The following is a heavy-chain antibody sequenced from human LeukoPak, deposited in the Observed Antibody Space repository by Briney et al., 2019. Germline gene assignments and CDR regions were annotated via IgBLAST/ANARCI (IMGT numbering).Heavy chain of an antibody. Sequence: PSETLSLTCTASGGSISSSSYYWGWIRQPPGKGLEWIGSIYYSGSTYYSPSLKSRVTMSVDTSKNQFSLKLSSVTAADTAVYYCARHGSASGWYRSHFDYWGQGTLVTVSS. CDR2: IYYSGST. CDR3: ARHGSASGWYRSHFDY. CDR1: GGSISSSSYY. D-gene: IGHD6-19*01. V-gene: IGHV4-39*01. J-gene: IGHJ4*02.